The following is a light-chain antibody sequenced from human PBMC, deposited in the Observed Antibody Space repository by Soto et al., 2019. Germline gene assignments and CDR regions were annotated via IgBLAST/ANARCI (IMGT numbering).Light chain of an antibody. CDR1: SSDVGGYNY. J-gene: IGLJ3*02. V-gene: IGLV2-8*01. Sequence: QSALTQPPSASGSPGQSVAISCTGTSSDVGGYNYVSWYQQHPGKAPKLMIYEVNKRPSGVPDRFSGSKSGTSASLAISGLQPEDEADYYCAAWDDSLSWVFGGGTQLTVL. CDR2: EVN. CDR3: AAWDDSLSWV.